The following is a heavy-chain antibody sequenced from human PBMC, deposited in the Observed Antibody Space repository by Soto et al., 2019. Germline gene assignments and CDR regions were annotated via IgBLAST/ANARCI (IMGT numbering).Heavy chain of an antibody. CDR1: GYSLTDYS. Sequence: GESLKISCEGRGYSLTDYSITWLRRTPGTGLEWMGKIHPSDSYTNFNPSFQGHVSISVDRSANTDYLQWTSLKASDSGIYYCARTIVETSTTSPVMDVWGHGTTVTVSS. CDR3: ARTIVETSTTSPVMDV. CDR2: IHPSDSYT. J-gene: IGHJ6*01. D-gene: IGHD4-4*01. V-gene: IGHV5-10-1*01.